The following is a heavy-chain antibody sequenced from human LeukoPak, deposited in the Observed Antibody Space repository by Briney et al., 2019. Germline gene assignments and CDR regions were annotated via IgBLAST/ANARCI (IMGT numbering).Heavy chain of an antibody. CDR3: ARGEYSSSSLVDY. J-gene: IGHJ4*02. Sequence: GGSLRLSCAASGFTFSRYWMHWVRQAPGKGLVWVSRINSDGSSTSYADSVKGRFTISRDNAKNTLYLQMNSLRAEDTAVYYCARGEYSSSSLVDYWGQGTLVTVSS. D-gene: IGHD6-6*01. V-gene: IGHV3-74*01. CDR2: INSDGSST. CDR1: GFTFSRYW.